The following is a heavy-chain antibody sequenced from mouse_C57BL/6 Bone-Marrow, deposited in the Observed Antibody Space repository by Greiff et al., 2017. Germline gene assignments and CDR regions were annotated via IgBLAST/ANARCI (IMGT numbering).Heavy chain of an antibody. J-gene: IGHJ3*01. CDR2: IHPNSGST. V-gene: IGHV1-64*01. Sequence: QVQLQQPGAELVKPGASVKLSCKASGYTFTSYWMHWVKQRPGQGLEWIGMIHPNSGSTNYNEKFKSKATLTVDKSSSTAYMQRSSLTSEDSAVYYCARGGYSNYVWFAYWGQGTLVTVSA. D-gene: IGHD2-5*01. CDR3: ARGGYSNYVWFAY. CDR1: GYTFTSYW.